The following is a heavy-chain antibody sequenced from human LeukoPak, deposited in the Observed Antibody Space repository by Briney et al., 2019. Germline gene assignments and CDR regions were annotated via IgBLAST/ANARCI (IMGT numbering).Heavy chain of an antibody. CDR3: ARDPEAAGTSDDAFDI. CDR1: GFTFSSYA. Sequence: QSGGSLRLSCAASGFTFSSYAMSWVRQAPGKGLEWVAVIWYDGSNKYYADSVKGRFTISRDNSKNTLYLQMNSLRAEDTAVYYCARDPEAAGTSDDAFDIWGQGTMVTVSS. V-gene: IGHV3-33*08. D-gene: IGHD6-13*01. J-gene: IGHJ3*02. CDR2: IWYDGSNK.